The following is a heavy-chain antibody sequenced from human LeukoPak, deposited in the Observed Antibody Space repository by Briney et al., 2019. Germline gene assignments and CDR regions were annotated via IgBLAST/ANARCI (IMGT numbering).Heavy chain of an antibody. D-gene: IGHD2-2*01. V-gene: IGHV4-34*01. CDR2: INHSGST. CDR3: ARRLGGSSTSPPNWFGP. CDR1: GGSFSGYY. J-gene: IGHJ5*02. Sequence: PSETLSLTCAVYGGSFSGYYWSWIRQPPGKGLEWIGEINHSGSTNYNPSLKSRVTISVDTSKNQFSLKLSSVTAADTAVYYCARRLGGSSTSPPNWFGPWGQGTLVTVSS.